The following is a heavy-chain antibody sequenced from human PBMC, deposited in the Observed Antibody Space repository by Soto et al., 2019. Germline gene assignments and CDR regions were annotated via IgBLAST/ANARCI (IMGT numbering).Heavy chain of an antibody. CDR1: GFTFSSYS. J-gene: IGHJ4*02. Sequence: GGSLRLSCAASGFTFSSYSMNWVRQAPGKGLEWVSSISSSSSYIYYADSVKGRFTISRDNAKNSLYLQMNSLRAEDTAVYYCARDGGVGLSFDYWGQGTLVTVSS. V-gene: IGHV3-21*01. CDR3: ARDGGVGLSFDY. D-gene: IGHD3-16*01. CDR2: ISSSSSYI.